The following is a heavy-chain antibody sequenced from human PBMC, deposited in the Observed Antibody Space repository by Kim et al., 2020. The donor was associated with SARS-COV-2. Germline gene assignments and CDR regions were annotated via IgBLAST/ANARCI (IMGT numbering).Heavy chain of an antibody. CDR1: GFTFSSYS. CDR3: ARDPDGGAVAGWFQSTYAFDI. D-gene: IGHD6-19*01. V-gene: IGHV3-21*01. CDR2: ISSSSSYI. J-gene: IGHJ3*02. Sequence: GGSLRLSCAASGFTFSSYSMNWVRQAPGKWLEWVSSISSSSSYIYYADSVKGRFTISRDNAKNSLYLQMNSLRAEDTAVYYCARDPDGGAVAGWFQSTYAFDIWGQGTMVTVSS.